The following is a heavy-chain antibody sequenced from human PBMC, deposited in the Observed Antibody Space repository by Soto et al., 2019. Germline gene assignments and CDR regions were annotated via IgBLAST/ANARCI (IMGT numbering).Heavy chain of an antibody. CDR2: MNPNSGNT. V-gene: IGHV1-8*02. D-gene: IGHD6-19*01. CDR3: ARGAWIAVAVGYYYYGMDV. CDR1: GYTFTSYF. J-gene: IGHJ6*02. Sequence: ASVKVSCKASGYTFTSYFITWVRQAPGQGLEWMGWMNPNSGNTGYAQKFQGRVTMTRNTSISTAYMELSSLRSEDTAVYYCARGAWIAVAVGYYYYGMDVWGQGTTVTVSS.